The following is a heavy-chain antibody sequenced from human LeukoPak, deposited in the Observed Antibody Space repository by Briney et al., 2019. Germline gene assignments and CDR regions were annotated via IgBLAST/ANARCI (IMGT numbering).Heavy chain of an antibody. J-gene: IGHJ4*02. CDR1: GFTFSDYY. CDR2: ISSSSNTI. D-gene: IGHD3-22*01. Sequence: GGSLRLSCAASGFTFSDYYMNWIRQAPGKGLEWVSYISSSSNTIYYADSVKGRFSISRDNAKNSLYLQMNSLRAEDTAVYYCARETIYSDSSGLAYWGQGTLVTVSS. V-gene: IGHV3-11*01. CDR3: ARETIYSDSSGLAY.